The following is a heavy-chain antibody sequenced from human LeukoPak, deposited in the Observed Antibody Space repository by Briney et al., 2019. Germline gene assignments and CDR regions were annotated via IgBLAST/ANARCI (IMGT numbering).Heavy chain of an antibody. V-gene: IGHV3-23*01. D-gene: IGHD4-17*01. J-gene: IGHJ5*02. CDR2: ISGSGGRT. CDR1: GFTFSSYA. Sequence: GGSLRLSCAASGFTFSSYAMTWVRQAPGKGLEWVSVISGSGGRTVYADSVKGRFTISRDNSKNMLYLQMKSLRVDDTATYYCAKNHGDYGDYVGWFDPLGQGTLANGSS. CDR3: AKNHGDYGDYVGWFDP.